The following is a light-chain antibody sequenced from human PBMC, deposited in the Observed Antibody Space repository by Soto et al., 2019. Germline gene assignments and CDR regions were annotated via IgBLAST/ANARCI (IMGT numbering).Light chain of an antibody. Sequence: AIQMTQSPSSLSASIGDRVTITCRASQGIRNELGWYQQKPGKAPILLIYAASSLQSGVPSRFSGSGSGTDFTLTFSSLQPEDFATYYCLQYYSYPRTFGQGTKVEVK. CDR3: LQYYSYPRT. CDR1: QGIRNE. J-gene: IGKJ1*01. V-gene: IGKV1-6*01. CDR2: AAS.